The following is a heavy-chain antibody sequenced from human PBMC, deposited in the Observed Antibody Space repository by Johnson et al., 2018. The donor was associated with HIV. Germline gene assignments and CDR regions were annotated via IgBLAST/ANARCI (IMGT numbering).Heavy chain of an antibody. Sequence: EVQLVESGGGLVQPGGSLRLSCAASGFTFTYYAMSWVRQAPGKGLEWVSGISGSGGSTYYADSVKGRFTISRDNSKNTLYLEMNSLRAEDTAVYYCAKGSGSGWLRDAFDIWGQGTMVTVSS. D-gene: IGHD6-19*01. CDR2: ISGSGGST. J-gene: IGHJ3*02. CDR3: AKGSGSGWLRDAFDI. CDR1: GFTFTYYA. V-gene: IGHV3-23*04.